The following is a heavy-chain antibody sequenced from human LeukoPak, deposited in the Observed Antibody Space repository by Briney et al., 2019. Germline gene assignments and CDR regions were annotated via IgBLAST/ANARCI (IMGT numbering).Heavy chain of an antibody. D-gene: IGHD4-17*01. CDR3: ARDGTYGDYVWYFDL. CDR1: GGSFSGYY. V-gene: IGHV4-34*01. Sequence: PSETLSLTCAVYGGSFSGYYWSWIRQPPGKGLEWIGEINHSGSTNYNPSLKSRVTISVDTSKNQFSLKLSSVTAADTAVYYCARDGTYGDYVWYFDLWGRGTLVTVSS. CDR2: INHSGST. J-gene: IGHJ2*01.